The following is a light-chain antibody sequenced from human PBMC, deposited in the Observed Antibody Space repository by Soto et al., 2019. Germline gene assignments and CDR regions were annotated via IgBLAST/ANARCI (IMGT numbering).Light chain of an antibody. V-gene: IGKV3-15*01. CDR3: QQYNNWPLT. Sequence: EIVMTQSPATLSVSPGERATLSCRASQSFSSNLAWYQQKPGQAPRLLIYGASTRGIGIPARFSGSGFGTECTLTISSLQSEDFAVYYCQQYNNWPLTFGGGTKVEIK. J-gene: IGKJ4*01. CDR2: GAS. CDR1: QSFSSN.